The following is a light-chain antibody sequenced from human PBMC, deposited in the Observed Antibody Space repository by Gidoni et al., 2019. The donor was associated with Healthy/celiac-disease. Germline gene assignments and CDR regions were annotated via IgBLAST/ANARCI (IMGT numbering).Light chain of an antibody. CDR3: QAWDSSTAV. CDR1: KLGDKY. V-gene: IGLV3-1*01. CDR2: QDS. Sequence: SYALSQPPSVSVSPGQTASITCSGGKLGDKYACWYQQKPGQSPVLVIYQDSKRPSGIPERFSGSNAGNTATLTISGTRAMDEADYYCQAWDSSTAVFGGGTKLTVL. J-gene: IGLJ2*01.